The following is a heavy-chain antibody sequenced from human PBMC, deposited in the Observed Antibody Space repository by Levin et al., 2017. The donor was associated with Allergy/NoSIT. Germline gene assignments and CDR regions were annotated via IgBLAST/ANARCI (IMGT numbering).Heavy chain of an antibody. J-gene: IGHJ4*02. CDR1: GFTFGDYA. D-gene: IGHD7-27*01. Sequence: PGGSLRLSCAASGFTFGDYAMHWVRQAPGKGLEWVSGINWNRDKIGYADSVRARFTISRDNAKNSLYLQMNSLGPEDTALYYCAKGLNWGSPHTFDYWGQGTLVTVSS. V-gene: IGHV3-9*01. CDR2: INWNRDKI. CDR3: AKGLNWGSPHTFDY.